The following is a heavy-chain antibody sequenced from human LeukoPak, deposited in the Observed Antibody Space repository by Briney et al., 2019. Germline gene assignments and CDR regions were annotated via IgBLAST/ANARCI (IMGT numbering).Heavy chain of an antibody. CDR3: ARDRRRGYFDY. CDR1: GGSISTSNYY. CDR2: IFYSGST. J-gene: IGHJ4*02. Sequence: SETLSLTCTVSGGSISTSNYYWGWIRQPPGKGLEWIGNIFYSGSTYYSPSLKSRVTISIDKSKNQFSLKLSSVTAADTAVYYCARDRRRGYFDYWGQGTLVTVSS. V-gene: IGHV4-39*07.